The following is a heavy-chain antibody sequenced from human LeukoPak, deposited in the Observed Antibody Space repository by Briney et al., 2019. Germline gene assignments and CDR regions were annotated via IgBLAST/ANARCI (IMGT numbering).Heavy chain of an antibody. J-gene: IGHJ5*02. CDR2: ISAYNGNT. Sequence: ASVKVSCKASGYPSSDYGFTWVRQAPGQDLEWMGWISAYNGNTDYAQKFQDRVTLTIDTSTSTAYLDLRSLRSDDTAVYYCATVKRAVSDTWLDLWGQGTLVTVSS. CDR3: ATVKRAVSDTWLDL. V-gene: IGHV1-18*01. CDR1: GYPSSDYG. D-gene: IGHD6-19*01.